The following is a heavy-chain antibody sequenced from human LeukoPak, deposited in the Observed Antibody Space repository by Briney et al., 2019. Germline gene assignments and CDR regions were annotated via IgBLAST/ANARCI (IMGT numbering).Heavy chain of an antibody. CDR2: VYKTGHT. J-gene: IGHJ4*02. Sequence: SETLSLTCTVSDNSISSFYWSWIRQPPGKGLEWIGFVYKTGHTNYNPSLKSRVAISLDGSKSQVSLRLTSVTAADTAVYYCARGRGYYDSSGSQGGDYWGQGTLVTVSS. V-gene: IGHV4-59*08. CDR3: ARGRGYYDSSGSQGGDY. D-gene: IGHD3-22*01. CDR1: DNSISSFY.